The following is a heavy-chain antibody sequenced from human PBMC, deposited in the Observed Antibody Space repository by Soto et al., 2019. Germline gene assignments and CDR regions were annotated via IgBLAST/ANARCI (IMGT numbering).Heavy chain of an antibody. CDR2: IWYDGSKK. CDR3: ARAPTLYCSGGSCYSGWFDP. J-gene: IGHJ5*02. Sequence: QVQLVESGGGVVQPGRSLRLSCAASGFTFSRYGMHWVRQAPGKGLEWVAVIWYDGSKKYYADSVKGRFTISRDNSKNAMYLQMNSLRAEDTAVYYCARAPTLYCSGGSCYSGWFDPWGQGTLVTVSS. D-gene: IGHD2-15*01. CDR1: GFTFSRYG. V-gene: IGHV3-33*01.